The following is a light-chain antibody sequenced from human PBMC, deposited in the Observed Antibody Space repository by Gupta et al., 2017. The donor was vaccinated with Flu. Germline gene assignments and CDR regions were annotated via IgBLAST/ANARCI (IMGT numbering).Light chain of an antibody. J-gene: IGLJ3*02. Sequence: QPPSASGSPGQPVTISCTGTSSDVGAYNYVSWYQQHPGKAPKVMIHEVSKRPSGVPDRFSGSKSGNTASLTVAGLQADDEADYYCSSYAGGNIWVFGGGTKLTVL. CDR2: EVS. CDR3: SSYAGGNIWV. CDR1: SSDVGAYNY. V-gene: IGLV2-8*01.